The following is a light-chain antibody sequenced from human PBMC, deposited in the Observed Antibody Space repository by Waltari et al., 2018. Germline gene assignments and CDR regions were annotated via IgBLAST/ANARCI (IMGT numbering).Light chain of an antibody. CDR2: GAS. CDR1: QSVDSFY. CDR3: QQYGAARYT. V-gene: IGKV3-20*01. Sequence: EIVLTQSPGPLSVSPGESAPLPCRTSQSVDSFYISWYQPKPGQAPRLIILGASSRATGVPDRFSGSGSGTHFTLTISRLEPEDFAVYYCQQYGAARYTFGPGTRLDLK. J-gene: IGKJ3*01.